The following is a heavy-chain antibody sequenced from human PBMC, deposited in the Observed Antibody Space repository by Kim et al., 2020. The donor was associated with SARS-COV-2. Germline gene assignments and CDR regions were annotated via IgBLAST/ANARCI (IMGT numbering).Heavy chain of an antibody. Sequence: GGSLRLSCAASGFTFSSYAMHWVRQAPGKGLEWVAVISYDGSNKYYADSVKGRFTISRDNSKNTLYLQMNSLRAEDTAVYYCARDPPKTMVRGVIITHYYFDYWGQGTLVTVSS. D-gene: IGHD3-10*01. J-gene: IGHJ4*02. CDR1: GFTFSSYA. V-gene: IGHV3-30*04. CDR3: ARDPPKTMVRGVIITHYYFDY. CDR2: ISYDGSNK.